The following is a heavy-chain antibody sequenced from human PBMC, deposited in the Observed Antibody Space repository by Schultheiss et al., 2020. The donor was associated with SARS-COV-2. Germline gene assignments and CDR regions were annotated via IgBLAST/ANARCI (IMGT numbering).Heavy chain of an antibody. V-gene: IGHV4-39*07. CDR2: INHSGST. Sequence: SQTLSLTCTVSGGSVSSNTNYWSWIRQPPGKGLGWIGEINHSGSTNYNPSLKSRITISLDTSKNQFSLKLSSVTAADTALYYCVRGILGASLSTSCCNWFDPWGQGTLVTVSS. D-gene: IGHD2-2*01. CDR3: VRGILGASLSTSCCNWFDP. CDR1: GGSVSSNTNY. J-gene: IGHJ5*02.